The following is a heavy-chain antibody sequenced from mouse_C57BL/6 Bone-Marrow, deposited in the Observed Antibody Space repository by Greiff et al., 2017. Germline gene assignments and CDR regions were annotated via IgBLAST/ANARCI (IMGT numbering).Heavy chain of an antibody. J-gene: IGHJ2*01. D-gene: IGHD1-1*01. Sequence: VQLQQSGAELVRPGTSVQLSCKASGYTFTSYWMHWVKQRPGQGLEWIGVIDPSDSYTNYNQKFKGKATLTVDPASSTAYMQLSSLTSEDSAVYYCAILYFDNWGQGTTLTVSS. CDR2: IDPSDSYT. CDR1: GYTFTSYW. CDR3: AILYFDN. V-gene: IGHV1-59*01.